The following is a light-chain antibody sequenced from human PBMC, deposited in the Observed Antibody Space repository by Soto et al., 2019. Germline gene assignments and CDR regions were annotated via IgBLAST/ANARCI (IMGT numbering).Light chain of an antibody. CDR3: QQYDQWWT. J-gene: IGKJ1*01. CDR2: AAS. V-gene: IGKV3-15*01. CDR1: QSSSSY. Sequence: TKALGTLSLSQNERDTLSCRASQSSSSYLAWYQQKPGQAPRLLIYAASIRATDIPARFSGSGSGTDYTLTISSLQSEDFGVYFCQQYDQWWTFGQGSKVDIK.